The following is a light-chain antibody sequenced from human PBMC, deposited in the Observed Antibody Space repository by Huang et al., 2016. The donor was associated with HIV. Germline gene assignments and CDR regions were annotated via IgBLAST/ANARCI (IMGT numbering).Light chain of an antibody. V-gene: IGKV3-15*01. CDR1: ESILRN. J-gene: IGKJ2*01. CDR2: GAS. CDR3: QQYNKWPPYT. Sequence: VMTQSPATLSVSPGERATLPCRASESILRNLAWYQQSPGQPPRILIYGASVRLPGIPDRFRGSGSGTEFSLTISSLQSEDFAVYYCQQYNKWPPYTYGQGTKLEIK.